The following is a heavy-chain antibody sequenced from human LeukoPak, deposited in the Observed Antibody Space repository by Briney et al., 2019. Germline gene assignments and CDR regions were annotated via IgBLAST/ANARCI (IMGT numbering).Heavy chain of an antibody. CDR2: MNPNSGNT. V-gene: IGHV1-8*01. CDR1: GYTFTSYD. J-gene: IGHJ4*02. D-gene: IGHD6-19*01. CDR3: ATSRTYSSGWIDY. Sequence: ASVKVSCKASGYTFTSYDINWVRQATGQGLEWMGWMNPNSGNTGYAQKFQGRVTMTRNTSISTAYMELSSLRSEDTAVYYCATSRTYSSGWIDYWGQGTLVTVSS.